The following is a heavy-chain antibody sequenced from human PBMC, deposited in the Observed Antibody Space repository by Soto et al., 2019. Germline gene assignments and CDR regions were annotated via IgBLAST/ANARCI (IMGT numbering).Heavy chain of an antibody. CDR3: AFFSGSTSAAPYTVYLRHG. CDR1: GGTLSRYY. CDR2: IYYSGST. J-gene: IGHJ6*01. Sequence: NLSLPCTVSGGTLSRYYWSWIRQPPGKGLEWIGYIYYSGSTNYNPSLKSRVTISVDTSKNQFSLKLSSVTAADTAVYYCAFFSGSTSAAPYTVYLRHG. D-gene: IGHD3-22*01. V-gene: IGHV4-59*01.